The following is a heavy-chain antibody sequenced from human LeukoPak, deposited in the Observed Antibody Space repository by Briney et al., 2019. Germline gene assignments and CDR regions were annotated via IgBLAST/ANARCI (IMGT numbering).Heavy chain of an antibody. CDR2: IYYTGST. Sequence: SETLSLTRTVSGGSVYSGSYYWSWIRQPPGKGLEWIGYIYYTGSTNYNPSLKSRVTISLDTSKNQFSLKLSSVTAADTAVYYCAREGMGDRGAFDIWGQGTMVTVSS. D-gene: IGHD6-13*01. CDR1: GGSVYSGSYY. J-gene: IGHJ3*02. V-gene: IGHV4-61*01. CDR3: AREGMGDRGAFDI.